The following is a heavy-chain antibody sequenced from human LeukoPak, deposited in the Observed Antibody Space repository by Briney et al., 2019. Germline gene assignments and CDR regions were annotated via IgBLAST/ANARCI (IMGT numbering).Heavy chain of an antibody. CDR3: ARGHTANTGYYYYYMDV. D-gene: IGHD5-18*01. CDR2: INHSGST. V-gene: IGHV4-34*01. CDR1: GGSFSGYY. J-gene: IGHJ6*03. Sequence: SETLSLTCAVYGGSFSGYYWSWIRQPPGKGLEWIGEINHSGSTNYNPSLKSRVTISVDTSKNQFSLKLSSVTAADTAVYYCARGHTANTGYYYYYMDVWGKGTTVTVSS.